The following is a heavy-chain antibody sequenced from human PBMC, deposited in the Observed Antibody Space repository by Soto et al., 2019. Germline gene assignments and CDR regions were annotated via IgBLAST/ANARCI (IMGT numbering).Heavy chain of an antibody. Sequence: GGSLRLSCAASGFTFSSYILNWVRQAPGEGLEWVSSISSSSTYIYYADSVKGRFTISRDNAKNSLYLQMNSLRAEDTAVYYCARVYSSGWYDYWGQGTLVTVSS. V-gene: IGHV3-21*01. J-gene: IGHJ4*02. CDR3: ARVYSSGWYDY. CDR2: ISSSSTYI. D-gene: IGHD6-19*01. CDR1: GFTFSSYI.